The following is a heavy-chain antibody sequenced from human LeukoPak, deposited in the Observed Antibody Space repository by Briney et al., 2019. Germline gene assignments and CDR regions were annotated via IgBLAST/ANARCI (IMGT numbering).Heavy chain of an antibody. D-gene: IGHD2-2*01. J-gene: IGHJ4*02. CDR3: ARESAPAGLGD. CDR1: GFTFNSDW. V-gene: IGHV3-74*01. CDR2: IKPDGSHT. Sequence: PGGSLRLSCAASGFTFNSDWIHWVRQAPGKGPVWVSRIKPDGSHTGYADSVRGRFTISRDNAKSTLFLQMISLRVEDTTIYYCARESAPAGLGDWGQGTLVTVST.